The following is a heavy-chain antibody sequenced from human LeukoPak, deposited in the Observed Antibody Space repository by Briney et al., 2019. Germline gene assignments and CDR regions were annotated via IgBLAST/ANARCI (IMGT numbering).Heavy chain of an antibody. Sequence: GGSLRLSCAASGFTVSSNSMSWVRQAPGKGLEWVSIIYSGGSTYYADSVRGRFTFSRDNSKNTLYLQMSSLTAEDTAVYYCARDHYFDYWGQGTLVTVSS. CDR1: GFTVSSNS. CDR3: ARDHYFDY. V-gene: IGHV3-53*01. CDR2: IYSGGST. J-gene: IGHJ4*02.